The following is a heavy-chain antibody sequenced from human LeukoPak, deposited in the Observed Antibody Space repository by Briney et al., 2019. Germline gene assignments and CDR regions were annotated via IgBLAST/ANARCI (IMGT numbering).Heavy chain of an antibody. V-gene: IGHV1-8*03. CDR3: ARVAGSIDY. CDR2: MNPSSGYT. Sequence: ASVTVSCKTSGYTFTTYDINWVRQATGQGLEWMGWMNPSSGYTGYAQKFQGRVTITRDTSISTAYMELSSLRSEDTAVYYCARVAGSIDYWGQGTLVTVSS. J-gene: IGHJ4*02. D-gene: IGHD6-19*01. CDR1: GYTFTTYD.